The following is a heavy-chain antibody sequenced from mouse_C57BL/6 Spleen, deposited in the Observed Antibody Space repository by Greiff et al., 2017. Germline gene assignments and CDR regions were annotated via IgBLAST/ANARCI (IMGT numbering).Heavy chain of an antibody. D-gene: IGHD2-3*01. CDR1: GYTFTDYN. J-gene: IGHJ4*01. V-gene: IGHV1-22*01. CDR3: ARGGYDGYSYYAMDY. CDR2: INPNNGGT. Sequence: EVQLQQSGPELVKPGASVKMSCKASGYTFTDYNMHWVKQSHGKSLEWIGYINPNNGGTSYNQKFKGKATLTVNKSSSTAYMELRSLTSEDSAVYYCARGGYDGYSYYAMDYWGQGTSVTVSS.